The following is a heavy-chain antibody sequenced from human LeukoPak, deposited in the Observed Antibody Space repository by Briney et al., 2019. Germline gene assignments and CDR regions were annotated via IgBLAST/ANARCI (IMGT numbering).Heavy chain of an antibody. Sequence: GGSLRLSCAASGVTFSTYSMNWVRQAPGKGLEWVSYISSSSSTIYYADSVKGRFTISRDNAKNSLYLQMNSLRDEDTALYYCGTTVGYCSGGTCFRRAFDIWGQGTQVTVSS. D-gene: IGHD2-15*01. CDR3: GTTVGYCSGGTCFRRAFDI. CDR1: GVTFSTYS. CDR2: ISSSSSTI. V-gene: IGHV3-48*02. J-gene: IGHJ3*02.